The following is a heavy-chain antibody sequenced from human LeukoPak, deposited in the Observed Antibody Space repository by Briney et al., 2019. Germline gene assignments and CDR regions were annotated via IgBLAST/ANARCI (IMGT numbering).Heavy chain of an antibody. V-gene: IGHV3-74*01. CDR3: AKDLHEIAVDF. Sequence: PGGSLRLSCAASGFTFSHFWMHWVRQAPGKGLVWIARIKGDGISTNYAAPVQGRFTISRDNAKNTVYLHMNSLRAEDTAVYYCAKDLHEIAVDFWGQGTLVTVSS. D-gene: IGHD2-21*01. CDR1: GFTFSHFW. CDR2: IKGDGIST. J-gene: IGHJ4*02.